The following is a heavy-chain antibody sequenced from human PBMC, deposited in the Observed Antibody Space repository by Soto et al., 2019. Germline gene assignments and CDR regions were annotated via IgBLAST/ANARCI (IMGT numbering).Heavy chain of an antibody. CDR2: IYTSGST. D-gene: IGHD4-17*01. J-gene: IGHJ6*02. CDR3: ASVTTPYYYFGMDV. V-gene: IGHV4-4*07. Sequence: SETLSLTCTVSGGSISGYYWSWIRQPAGKGLEWIGRIYTSGSTNYNPSLKSRVTMSVDTSKNQFSLKLSSVTAADTAVYYCASVTTPYYYFGMDVWGQGTTVTVSS. CDR1: GGSISGYY.